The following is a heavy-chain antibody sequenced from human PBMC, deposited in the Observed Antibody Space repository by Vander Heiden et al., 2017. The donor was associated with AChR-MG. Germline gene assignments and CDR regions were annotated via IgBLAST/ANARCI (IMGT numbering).Heavy chain of an antibody. CDR3: ARHGGNTESDGYYYYGMAV. Sequence: EVQLVQSGAEVKKPGESLRISCEGSGFSFTDYWISWVRQMPGKGLEWMGRIDPTDSYTKYSPSFRGLVTISVDKSISTAYLQWSSLKASDTAIYYCARHGGNTESDGYYYYGMAVWGQGTTVTVSS. V-gene: IGHV5-10-1*03. CDR1: GFSFTDYW. J-gene: IGHJ6*02. D-gene: IGHD2-8*02. CDR2: IDPTDSYT.